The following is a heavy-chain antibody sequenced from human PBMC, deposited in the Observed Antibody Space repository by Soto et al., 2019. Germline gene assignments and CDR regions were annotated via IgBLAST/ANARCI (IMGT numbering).Heavy chain of an antibody. D-gene: IGHD3-9*01. J-gene: IGHJ4*02. CDR3: AKDATYYDILTGYRMAHYFDY. Sequence: PVGSLRLSCAASGFTFSSYAMSWVRQAPGKGLEWVSAISGSGGSTYYADSVKGRFTISRDNSKNTLYLQMNSLRAEDTAVYYCAKDATYYDILTGYRMAHYFDYWGQGTLVTVSS. CDR1: GFTFSSYA. CDR2: ISGSGGST. V-gene: IGHV3-23*01.